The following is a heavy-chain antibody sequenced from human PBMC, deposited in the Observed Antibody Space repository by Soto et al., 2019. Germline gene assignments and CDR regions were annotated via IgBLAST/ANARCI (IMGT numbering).Heavy chain of an antibody. V-gene: IGHV4-39*01. D-gene: IGHD3-16*02. CDR1: NGSIRTTSYN. CDR2: IFYTGTT. CDR3: ARHGSF. J-gene: IGHJ4*02. Sequence: QMQLQESGPGLVKPSETLSLTCTVSNGSIRTTSYNWGWIRQSPGKGLEWVGTIFYTGTTSYNPSLKSRVTITVDTSNNQFSRKLASVTAADTAVYYCARHGSFWGQGILVVVSS.